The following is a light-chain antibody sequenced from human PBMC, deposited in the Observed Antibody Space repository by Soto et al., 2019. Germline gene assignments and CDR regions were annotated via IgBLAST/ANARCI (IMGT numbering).Light chain of an antibody. CDR2: DAS. Sequence: DIPMTQSPSSLSASVGDRVTITCQASQDISNYLNWYQQKPGKAPKLLIYDASNLETRVPSRFSGSGSGTDFTFTISSLQPEDIATYYCQQYDNLPPLTFGGGTKVEIK. V-gene: IGKV1-33*01. CDR3: QQYDNLPPLT. J-gene: IGKJ4*01. CDR1: QDISNY.